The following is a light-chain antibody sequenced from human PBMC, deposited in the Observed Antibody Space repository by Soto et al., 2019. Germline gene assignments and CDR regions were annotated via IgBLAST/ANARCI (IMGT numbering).Light chain of an antibody. J-gene: IGKJ5*01. CDR3: MQALQSLT. CDR2: FGS. CDR1: QSLLYNNTYNY. Sequence: EIAMTQSPLTLPVTPGEPASISCGSSQSLLYNNTYNYLDWYVQKPGQSPQLXIYFGSNRAPGVPDRFSGSGSGTDFTLKINRVEAEDVGTYYCMQALQSLTFGQGTRLEIK. V-gene: IGKV2-28*01.